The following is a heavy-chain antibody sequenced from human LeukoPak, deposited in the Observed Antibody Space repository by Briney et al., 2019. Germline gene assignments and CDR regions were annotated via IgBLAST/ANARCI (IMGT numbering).Heavy chain of an antibody. Sequence: GGSLRLSCAASGFTFSSYGMHWVRQAPGKGLEWVANIKQDGSEKYYVDSVKGRFTISRDNAKNSLYLQMNSLRAEDTAVYYCARVPSSGWYPFDYWGQGTLVTVSS. CDR2: IKQDGSEK. J-gene: IGHJ4*02. D-gene: IGHD6-19*01. CDR1: GFTFSSYG. CDR3: ARVPSSGWYPFDY. V-gene: IGHV3-7*01.